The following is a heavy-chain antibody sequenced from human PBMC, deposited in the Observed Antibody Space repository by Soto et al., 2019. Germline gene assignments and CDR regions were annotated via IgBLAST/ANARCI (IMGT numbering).Heavy chain of an antibody. CDR2: ISGSGGST. D-gene: IGHD2-8*01. J-gene: IGHJ6*02. CDR1: EFTFRNYA. Sequence: EVQVLESGGGLVQPGGSLRLSCAASEFTFRNYAMNWVRQAPGKGLEWVAAISGSGGSTYYADSVKGRFTISRDNSKNTLYLQMNSMRGDDTAVYYCAKGLMVYADYYHYGMDVWGQGTTVTVSS. V-gene: IGHV3-23*01. CDR3: AKGLMVYADYYHYGMDV.